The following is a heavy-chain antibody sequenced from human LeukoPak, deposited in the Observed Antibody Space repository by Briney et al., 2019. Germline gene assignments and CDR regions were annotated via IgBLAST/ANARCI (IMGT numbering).Heavy chain of an antibody. J-gene: IGHJ4*02. CDR2: ISGSGDT. CDR1: GFSYSSYA. CDR3: AKEGGHNYGYLDS. V-gene: IGHV3-23*01. Sequence: GGSLRLSCAVSGFSYSSYAMSWVRQAPGKGREGVSTISGSGDTYYVDSVKGRFTVSRDNSKNTLYLQMNSLRAEDTAVYYCAKEGGHNYGYLDSWGQGPLVTVSS. D-gene: IGHD5-18*01.